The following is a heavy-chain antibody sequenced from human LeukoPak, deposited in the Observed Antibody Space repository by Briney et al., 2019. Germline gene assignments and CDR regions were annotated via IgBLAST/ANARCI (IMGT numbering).Heavy chain of an antibody. Sequence: PGGSLRLSCAASGFTFSSYAMSWVRQAPGKGLEWVSAISGSGGSTYYADSVKGRFTISRDNSKNTLYLQMNSLRADDTAVYFCARTYDSGSFDYWGQGTLVTVSS. V-gene: IGHV3-23*01. CDR1: GFTFSSYA. CDR3: ARTYDSGSFDY. J-gene: IGHJ4*02. D-gene: IGHD3-10*01. CDR2: ISGSGGST.